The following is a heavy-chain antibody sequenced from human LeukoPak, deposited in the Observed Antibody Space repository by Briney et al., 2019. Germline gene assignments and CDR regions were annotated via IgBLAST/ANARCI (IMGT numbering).Heavy chain of an antibody. Sequence: ASVKASCKASGYTFTNYGISWMRQAPGQGLERMGWITTYNGYTNYAQKFQGRVTMTTDTSTSTAYMELRSLRSDDAAVYYCARLSGSYYIFDYWGQGTLVTVSS. CDR1: GYTFTNYG. J-gene: IGHJ4*02. CDR2: ITTYNGYT. CDR3: ARLSGSYYIFDY. D-gene: IGHD1-26*01. V-gene: IGHV1-18*01.